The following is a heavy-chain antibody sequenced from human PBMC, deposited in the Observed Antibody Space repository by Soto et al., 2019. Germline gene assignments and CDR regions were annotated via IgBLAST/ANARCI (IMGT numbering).Heavy chain of an antibody. Sequence: QVQLVKSGGGVVQPGRSLRLSCAASGFTFSGYGMHWVRQAPGKGLEWVAVTRHDGSNTYYADSVRGRFTISRDNSNNMLYLQMNSLRAEDTAVYYCARDGVGTTTYFGYFDYWRQGTLVTVSS. CDR1: GFTFSGYG. CDR3: ARDGVGTTTYFGYFDY. CDR2: TRHDGSNT. J-gene: IGHJ4*02. V-gene: IGHV3-33*01. D-gene: IGHD1-26*01.